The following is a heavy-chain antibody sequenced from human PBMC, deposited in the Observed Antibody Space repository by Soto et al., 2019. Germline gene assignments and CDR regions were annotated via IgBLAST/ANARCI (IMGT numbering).Heavy chain of an antibody. CDR1: GGTFSSYT. V-gene: IGHV1-69*08. CDR2: IIPILGIA. Sequence: QVQLVQSGAEVKKPGSSVKVSCKASGGTFSSYTISWVRQAPGQGLEWMGRIIPILGIANYAQKFQGRVTITADKSPSTAYMELSSLRSEDTAVYYCARDASRGSSVWDELVDYWGQGTLVTVSS. CDR3: ARDASRGSSVWDELVDY. D-gene: IGHD6-19*01. J-gene: IGHJ4*02.